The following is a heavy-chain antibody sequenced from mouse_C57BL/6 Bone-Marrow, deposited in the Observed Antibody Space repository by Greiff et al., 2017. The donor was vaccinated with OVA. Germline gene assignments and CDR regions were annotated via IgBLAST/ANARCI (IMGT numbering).Heavy chain of an antibody. J-gene: IGHJ2*01. CDR1: GYTFTSYW. CDR2: IDPSDSYT. V-gene: IGHV1-59*01. Sequence: VKLQQPGAELVRPGTSVKLSCKASGYTFTSYWMHWVKQRPGQGLEWIGVIDPSDSYTNYNQKFKGKATLTVDTSSSTAYMQLSSLTSEDSAVYYCFYGSRGRYYFDYWGQGTTLTVSS. CDR3: FYGSRGRYYFDY. D-gene: IGHD1-1*01.